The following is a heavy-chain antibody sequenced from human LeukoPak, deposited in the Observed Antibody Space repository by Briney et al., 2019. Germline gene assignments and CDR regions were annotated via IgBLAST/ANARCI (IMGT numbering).Heavy chain of an antibody. CDR2: ISSSSSTI. CDR3: AKSSTQWLAYVDY. Sequence: PGGSLRLSCAASGFTFSSYSMNWVRQAPGKGLEWVSYISSSSSTIYYADSVKGRFTISRDNSKNTLYLQMNSLRAEDTAVYYCAKSSTQWLAYVDYWGQGTLVTVSS. CDR1: GFTFSSYS. D-gene: IGHD6-19*01. V-gene: IGHV3-48*01. J-gene: IGHJ4*02.